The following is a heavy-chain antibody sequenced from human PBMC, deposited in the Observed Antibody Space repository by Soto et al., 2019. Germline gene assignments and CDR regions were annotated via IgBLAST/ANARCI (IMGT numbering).Heavy chain of an antibody. CDR1: GGSISSGGYS. CDR2: IYHSGST. J-gene: IGHJ5*02. CDR3: ARGGRYCSSTSCYPNWFDP. V-gene: IGHV4-30-2*01. Sequence: SETLSLTCAVSGGSISSGGYSWSWIRQPPGKGLEWIGYIYHSGSTYYNPSLKSRVTIPVDRSKNQFSLKLSSVTAAGTAVYYCARGGRYCSSTSCYPNWFDPWGQGTLVTVSS. D-gene: IGHD2-2*01.